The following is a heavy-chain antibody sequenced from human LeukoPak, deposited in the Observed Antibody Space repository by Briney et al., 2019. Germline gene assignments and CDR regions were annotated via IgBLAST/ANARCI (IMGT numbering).Heavy chain of an antibody. CDR2: IYYSGST. V-gene: IGHV4-59*01. CDR3: TTTSGTSAVDY. CDR1: SGSISSYY. J-gene: IGHJ4*02. Sequence: PSETLSLTCTVSSGSISSYYWSWIRQPPGKGLEWIGYIYYSGSTNYNPSLKSRVTISVDTSKNQFSLKLTSVTAADTAVYYCTTTSGTSAVDYWGQGTLVTVSS.